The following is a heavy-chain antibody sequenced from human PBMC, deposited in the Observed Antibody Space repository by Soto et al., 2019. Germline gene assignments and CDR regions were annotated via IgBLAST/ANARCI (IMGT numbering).Heavy chain of an antibody. D-gene: IGHD1-26*01. CDR3: ARDSVSIVGATAFDY. CDR1: GYTFTSYA. Sequence: ASVKVSCKASGYTFTSYAMHWVRQAPGQRLEWMGWINAGNGNTKYSQKFQGRVTITRDTSASTAYMELSSLRSEDTAVYYCARDSVSIVGATAFDYWGQGTLVTVSS. V-gene: IGHV1-3*01. J-gene: IGHJ4*02. CDR2: INAGNGNT.